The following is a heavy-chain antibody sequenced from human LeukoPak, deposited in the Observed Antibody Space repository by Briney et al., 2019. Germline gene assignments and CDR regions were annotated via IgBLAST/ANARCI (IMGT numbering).Heavy chain of an antibody. CDR3: AKAGIGVVGYFDY. CDR2: IRGSGGGT. Sequence: GGCLRLSCAASGFTFSSYAMSWVRQAPGKGLEWDSTIRGSGGGTYYADSVKGRFTISRDNSKNTLYLQMNSLRDEDTALYYCAKAGIGVVGYFDYWGQGTLVTVSS. CDR1: GFTFSSYA. V-gene: IGHV3-23*01. J-gene: IGHJ4*02. D-gene: IGHD6-19*01.